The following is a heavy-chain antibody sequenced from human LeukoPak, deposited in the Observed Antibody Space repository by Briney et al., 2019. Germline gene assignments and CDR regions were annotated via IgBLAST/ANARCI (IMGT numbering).Heavy chain of an antibody. CDR2: INHSGST. D-gene: IGHD3-9*01. V-gene: IGHV4-34*01. CDR1: GGSLSGHY. CDR3: ARGQPLRYFDWLSSGSWFDP. Sequence: SETLSLTCAVYGGSLSGHYWSWIRQPPGKGLEWIGEINHSGSTNYNPSLKSRVTISVDTSKNQFSLKLSSVTAADTAVYYCARGQPLRYFDWLSSGSWFDPWGQGTLVTVSS. J-gene: IGHJ5*02.